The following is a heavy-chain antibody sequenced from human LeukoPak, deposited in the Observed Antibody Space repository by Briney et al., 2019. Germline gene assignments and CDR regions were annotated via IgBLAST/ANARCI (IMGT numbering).Heavy chain of an antibody. V-gene: IGHV1-2*06. D-gene: IGHD2-15*01. CDR3: ATWDIVVVVAATRTDY. CDR2: INPNSGGT. CDR1: GYTFTGYY. Sequence: PGGSLRLSCAASGYTFTGYYMHWVRQAPGQGLEWMGRINPNSGGTNYAQKFQGRVTMTRDTSISTAYMELSRLRSDDTAVYHCATWDIVVVVAATRTDYWGQGTLVTVSS. J-gene: IGHJ4*02.